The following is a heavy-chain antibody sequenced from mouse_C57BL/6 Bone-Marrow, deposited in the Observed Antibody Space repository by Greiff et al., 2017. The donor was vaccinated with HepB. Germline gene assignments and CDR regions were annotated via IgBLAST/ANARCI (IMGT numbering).Heavy chain of an antibody. CDR1: GYTFTSYW. CDR2: IHPNSGST. J-gene: IGHJ2*01. Sequence: QVQLQQPGAELVKPGASVKVSCKASGYTFTSYWMHWVKQRPGQGLEWIGMIHPNSGSTNYNEKFKSKATLTVDKSSSTAYMQLSSLTSEDSAVYYCARTMITTWYFDYWGQGTTLTVSS. V-gene: IGHV1-64*01. CDR3: ARTMITTWYFDY. D-gene: IGHD2-4*01.